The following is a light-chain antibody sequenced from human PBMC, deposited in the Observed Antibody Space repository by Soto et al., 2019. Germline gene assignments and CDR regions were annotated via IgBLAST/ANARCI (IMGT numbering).Light chain of an antibody. CDR3: SSYTTTTTQV. CDR1: MRDVGAYNL. Sequence: QSALTQPASVSGSPGQSITISCAGTMRDVGAYNLVSWYQQHPGRAPQLIIYEVRNRPSGISFRFSGPKSGNTASLTISGLQAEDEADYYCSSYTTTTTQVFGGGTKLTVL. CDR2: EVR. V-gene: IGLV2-14*01. J-gene: IGLJ2*01.